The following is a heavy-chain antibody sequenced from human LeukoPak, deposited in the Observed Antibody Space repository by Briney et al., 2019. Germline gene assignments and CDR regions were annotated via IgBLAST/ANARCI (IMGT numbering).Heavy chain of an antibody. CDR3: ARDRDSSWYPYLDQ. D-gene: IGHD6-13*01. CDR2: IKQDGSQR. Sequence: GSLRLSCVASGFSFSNFWMSWVRQAPGERPEWLTNIKQDGSQRYYVDSVRGRFTISRDNAKNSLYLQMNSLRAEDTAVYYCARDRDSSWYPYLDQWGQGTLVTVSS. J-gene: IGHJ4*02. V-gene: IGHV3-7*03. CDR1: GFSFSNFW.